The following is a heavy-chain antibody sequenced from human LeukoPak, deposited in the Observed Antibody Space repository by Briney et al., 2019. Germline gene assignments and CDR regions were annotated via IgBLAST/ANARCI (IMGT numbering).Heavy chain of an antibody. D-gene: IGHD1-26*01. J-gene: IGHJ6*03. V-gene: IGHV4-34*01. Sequence: PSETLSLTCAVYGGSFSGYYWRWIRQPPGKGLEWIGEINHSGSTNYNPSLKSRVTISVDTSKNQLSLKLSSETAADTAVYYCARCYSGSYYYYYMDVWGKGTTVTVSS. CDR1: GGSFSGYY. CDR3: ARCYSGSYYYYYMDV. CDR2: INHSGST.